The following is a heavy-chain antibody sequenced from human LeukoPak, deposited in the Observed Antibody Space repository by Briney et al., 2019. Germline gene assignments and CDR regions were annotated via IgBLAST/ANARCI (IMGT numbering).Heavy chain of an antibody. CDR3: ATCWRGSYYEPAHH. D-gene: IGHD1-26*01. CDR1: GFTFSSYA. Sequence: GGSLRLSCAASGFTFSSYAMSWVRQAPGKGLEWVSAISGSGGSTYYADSVKGRFTISRDNSKNTLYLQMNSLRAEDTAVYYCATCWRGSYYEPAHHWGQGTLVTVSS. J-gene: IGHJ5*02. V-gene: IGHV3-23*01. CDR2: ISGSGGST.